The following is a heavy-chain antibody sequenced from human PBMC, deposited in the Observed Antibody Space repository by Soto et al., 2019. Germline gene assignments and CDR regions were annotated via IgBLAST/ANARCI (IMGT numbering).Heavy chain of an antibody. CDR3: AKAPDYYDSSGYYYPY. CDR1: GFTFSSYA. D-gene: IGHD3-22*01. J-gene: IGHJ4*02. CDR2: ISGSGGST. V-gene: IGHV3-23*01. Sequence: AGGSLRLSCAASGFTFSSYAMSWVRQAPGKGLEWVSAISGSGGSTYYADSVKGRFTISRDNSKNTLYLQMNSLRAEDTAVYYCAKAPDYYDSSGYYYPYWGQGTLVTVSS.